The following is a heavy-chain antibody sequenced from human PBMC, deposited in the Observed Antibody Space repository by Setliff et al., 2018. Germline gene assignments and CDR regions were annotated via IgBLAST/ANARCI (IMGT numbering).Heavy chain of an antibody. V-gene: IGHV4-59*08. D-gene: IGHD4-17*01. CDR1: GGSISTYY. CDR3: ARHENDYGDYDDAFDI. J-gene: IGHJ3*02. CDR2: IYYSGRT. Sequence: SETLSLTCTVSGGSISTYYWSWIRQPPGKGLEWIGYIYYSGRTNYDPSLRSRVTILVDTSKNQFSLKVSSVTAADTAVYYCARHENDYGDYDDAFDIWGQGTMVTVSS.